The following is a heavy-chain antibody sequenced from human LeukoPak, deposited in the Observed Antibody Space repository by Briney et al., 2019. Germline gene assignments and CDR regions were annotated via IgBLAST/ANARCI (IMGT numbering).Heavy chain of an antibody. CDR1: GGSISSSSYY. D-gene: IGHD2-2*01. CDR2: IYYSGST. CDR3: ARDFWYCSSTSCYGGLLDV. V-gene: IGHV4-39*07. J-gene: IGHJ6*02. Sequence: SETLSLTCTVSGGSISSSSYYWGWIRQPPGKGLEWIGSIYYSGSTYYNPSLKSRVTISVDTSKNQFSLKLSSVTAADTAVYYCARDFWYCSSTSCYGGLLDVWGQGTTVTVSS.